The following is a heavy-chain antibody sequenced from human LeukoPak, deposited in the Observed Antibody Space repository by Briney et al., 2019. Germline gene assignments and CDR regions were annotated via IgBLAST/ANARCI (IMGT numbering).Heavy chain of an antibody. CDR2: IYYSGST. V-gene: IGHV4-39*07. D-gene: IGHD3-10*01. Sequence: PSETLSLTCTVSGGSISSSSYYWGWIRQPPGKGLEWIGSIYYSGSTYYNPSLKSRVTISVDTSKNQFSLKLSSVTAADMAVYYCARGGVNYKIAGPWGQGALVTVSS. J-gene: IGHJ5*02. CDR3: ARGGVNYKIAGP. CDR1: GGSISSSSYY.